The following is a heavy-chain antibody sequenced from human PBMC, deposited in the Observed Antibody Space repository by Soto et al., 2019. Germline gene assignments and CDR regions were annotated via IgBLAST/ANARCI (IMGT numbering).Heavy chain of an antibody. V-gene: IGHV3-23*01. CDR3: AKDPNGDYVGAFDI. Sequence: EVQLLESGGGLVQPGGSLRLSCAASGFTFRGYAMSWVRQAPGKGPEWVSSISAAGGSTYYADSVKGRFTISRDNSRATVFLQMNSLRAEDTALYYCAKDPNGDYVGAFDILGQGTVVTVSS. J-gene: IGHJ3*02. CDR2: ISAAGGST. D-gene: IGHD4-17*01. CDR1: GFTFRGYA.